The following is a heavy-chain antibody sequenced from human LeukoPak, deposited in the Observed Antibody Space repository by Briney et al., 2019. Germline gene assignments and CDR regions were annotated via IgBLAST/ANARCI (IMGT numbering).Heavy chain of an antibody. J-gene: IGHJ3*02. CDR2: ISGSGGST. V-gene: IGHV3-23*01. D-gene: IGHD4-17*01. Sequence: TGGSLRLSCAASGFTFSSYAMNWVRQAPGKGLEWVSAISGSGGSTYYADSVKGRFTISRDNSKNTLYLQMSSLRAEDTAVYYCAKAWRAYGDYHTFDIWGLGTMVTVSS. CDR3: AKAWRAYGDYHTFDI. CDR1: GFTFSSYA.